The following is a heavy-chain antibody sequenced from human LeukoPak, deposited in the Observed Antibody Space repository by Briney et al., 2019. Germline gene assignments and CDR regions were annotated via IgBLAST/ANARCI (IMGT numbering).Heavy chain of an antibody. CDR2: INHSGST. CDR1: GGSFSGYY. CDR3: ARYPSAYCSSTSCYTIPGWFDP. V-gene: IGHV4-34*01. J-gene: IGHJ5*02. D-gene: IGHD2-2*02. Sequence: PSETLSLTCAVYGGSFSGYYWSWIRQPPGKGLEWIGEINHSGSTNYNPSLKSRVTISVDTSKNQFSLKLSSVTAADMAVYYCARYPSAYCSSTSCYTIPGWFDPWGQGTLVTVSS.